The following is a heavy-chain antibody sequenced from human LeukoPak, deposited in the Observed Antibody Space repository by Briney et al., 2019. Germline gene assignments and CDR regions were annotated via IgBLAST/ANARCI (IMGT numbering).Heavy chain of an antibody. CDR3: ARHGRVTNYFDSLDW. D-gene: IGHD2/OR15-2a*01. V-gene: IGHV3-33*01. J-gene: IGHJ4*02. CDR2: IWRDSSEI. Sequence: GGSLRLSCVASEFAFSRHAMHWVRQAPGKGLEWVAVIWRDSSEIHYADSVKGRFTISRDNSKSTLYLEMNSLRAEDTAIYYCARHGRVTNYFDSLDWWGEGNPVTASS. CDR1: EFAFSRHA.